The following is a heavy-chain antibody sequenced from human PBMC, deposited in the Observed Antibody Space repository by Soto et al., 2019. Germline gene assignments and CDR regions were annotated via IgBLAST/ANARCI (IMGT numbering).Heavy chain of an antibody. D-gene: IGHD3-10*01. CDR2: ILYSATT. V-gene: IGHV4-30-4*01. Sequence: QVQLQESGPGLVKPSQTLSLTCTVSGDSIKRDDYYWSWIRQPPGKGLEWIGYILYSATTYYNPSLKSRLITSLDTSKNQFSLNLPSVTAADTAMYYWARAGGPLYYGMDFWGQGTTVNASS. CDR1: GDSIKRDDYY. J-gene: IGHJ6*02. CDR3: ARAGGPLYYGMDF.